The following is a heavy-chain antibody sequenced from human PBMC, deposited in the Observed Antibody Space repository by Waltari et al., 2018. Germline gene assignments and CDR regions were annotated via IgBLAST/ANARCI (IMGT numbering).Heavy chain of an antibody. V-gene: IGHV4-34*01. CDR3: ARRGKAHWFDP. CDR1: GGSFSGYY. CDR2: INHSGST. Sequence: QVQLQQWGAGLLKPSETLSLTCAVYGGSFSGYYWSWIRQPPGKGLEWIGEINHSGSTNYTPSLKSRVTISVDTSKNQFSLKLSSVTAADTAVYYCARRGKAHWFDPWGQGTLVTVSS. D-gene: IGHD6-13*01. J-gene: IGHJ5*02.